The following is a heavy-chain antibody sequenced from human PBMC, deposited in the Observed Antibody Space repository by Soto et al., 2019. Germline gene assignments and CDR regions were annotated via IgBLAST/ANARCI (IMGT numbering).Heavy chain of an antibody. CDR2: INHSGST. V-gene: IGHV4-34*01. CDR3: ARVRGYCSSTSCYTLYYYYYGMDV. CDR1: GGSFSGYY. Sequence: SETLSLTCAVYGGSFSGYYWSWIRQPPGKGLEWIGEINHSGSTNYNPSLKSRVTISVDTSKNQFSLKLSSVTTADTAVYYCARVRGYCSSTSCYTLYYYYYGMDVWGQGTTVTVSS. D-gene: IGHD2-2*02. J-gene: IGHJ6*02.